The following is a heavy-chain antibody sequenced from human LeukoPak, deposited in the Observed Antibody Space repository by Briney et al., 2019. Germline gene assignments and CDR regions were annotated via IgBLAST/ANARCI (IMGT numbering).Heavy chain of an antibody. CDR1: QFTFSRYW. D-gene: IGHD3-16*01. Sequence: GGSLRLSCAASQFTFSRYWMSWVRQAPGKGLEWVANIKQDGSGKYYVDSVKGRFTISRDNAKNSLYLQMNSLRAEDTAVYYCARDNGGPDDYWGQGTLVTVSS. V-gene: IGHV3-7*01. CDR3: ARDNGGPDDY. J-gene: IGHJ4*02. CDR2: IKQDGSGK.